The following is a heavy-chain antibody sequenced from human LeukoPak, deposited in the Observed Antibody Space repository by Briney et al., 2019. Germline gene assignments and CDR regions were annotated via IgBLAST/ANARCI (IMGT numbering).Heavy chain of an antibody. J-gene: IGHJ5*02. D-gene: IGHD3-10*01. V-gene: IGHV4-59*08. Sequence: MPSETLSLTCTVSGGSISSYYWSWIRQPPGKGLEWIGYIYYSGSTNYNPSLKSRVTISVDTSKNQFSLKLSSVTAADTAVYYCARLGTDYYGSGIHPWGQGTLVTVSS. CDR2: IYYSGST. CDR3: ARLGTDYYGSGIHP. CDR1: GGSISSYY.